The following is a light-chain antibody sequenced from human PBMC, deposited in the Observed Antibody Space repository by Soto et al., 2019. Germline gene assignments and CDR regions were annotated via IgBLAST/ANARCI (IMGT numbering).Light chain of an antibody. CDR2: ATS. J-gene: IGKJ3*01. CDR1: QDSNTF. V-gene: IGKV1-33*01. Sequence: DIQVTQSPPSLSASVGDRVTVTCQASQDSNTFLNWFQQRPGEAPKLLIYATSNLEPGVPSRFSGRQSGTDFSLSSSILQPEDVGTYYCQQSDNLPDFTCGPGTKVNI. CDR3: QQSDNLPDFT.